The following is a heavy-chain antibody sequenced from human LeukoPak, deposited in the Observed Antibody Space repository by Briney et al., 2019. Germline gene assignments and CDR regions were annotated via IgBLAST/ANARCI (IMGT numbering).Heavy chain of an antibody. V-gene: IGHV1-2*02. D-gene: IGHD3-3*01. Sequence: ASVKVSCKASGYTFTRYYMHWGRQAPGQGLEWMGWINPNSGGTNYAQQFQGRVTMTRDTSISTAYMELSRLRSDDTAVYYCARARFEDDLWSGYSYWGQGTLVTVSS. J-gene: IGHJ4*02. CDR2: INPNSGGT. CDR3: ARARFEDDLWSGYSY. CDR1: GYTFTRYY.